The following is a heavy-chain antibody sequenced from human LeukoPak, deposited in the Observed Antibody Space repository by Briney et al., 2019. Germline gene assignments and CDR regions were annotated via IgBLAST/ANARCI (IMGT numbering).Heavy chain of an antibody. J-gene: IGHJ4*02. CDR2: INTNTRNP. CDR3: ARDWTRQVVVAARNFDD. D-gene: IGHD2-15*01. V-gene: IGHV7-4-1*02. CDR1: GYIFTSYA. Sequence: ASVTVSCKASGYIFTSYAMNWVRQAPGQGLEWMGWINTNTRNPTYAQGFTGRFVFSLDTSVSTAYLQISSLKAEDTAVYYCARDWTRQVVVAARNFDDWGQGTLVTVSS.